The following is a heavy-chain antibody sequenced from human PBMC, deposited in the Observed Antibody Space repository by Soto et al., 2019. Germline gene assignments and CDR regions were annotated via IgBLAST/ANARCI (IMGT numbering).Heavy chain of an antibody. CDR2: IYYSGST. CDR1: GGSISSYY. Sequence: PSETLSLTCTVSGGSISSYYWSWIRQPPGKGLEWLGYIYYSGSTNYNPSLKSRVTIPVATSKNQFSLKLSSVTAADTAVYYCARADVDTAMAPYYWGQGTMVTISS. D-gene: IGHD5-18*01. J-gene: IGHJ4*02. V-gene: IGHV4-59*01. CDR3: ARADVDTAMAPYY.